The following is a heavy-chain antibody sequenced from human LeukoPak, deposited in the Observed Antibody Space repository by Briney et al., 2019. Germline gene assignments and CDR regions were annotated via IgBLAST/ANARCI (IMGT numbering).Heavy chain of an antibody. CDR3: ARVLYGSGTYYFDY. CDR2: IHYSGST. D-gene: IGHD3-10*01. Sequence: SETLSLTCTVSGGSVSSGSNYWSWIRQPPGKGLEWIGYIHYSGSTSHNPALKSRVTISVDTSKNQFSLKLSSVTAADTAVYYCARVLYGSGTYYFDYWGQGTLVSVSS. CDR1: GGSVSSGSNY. J-gene: IGHJ4*02. V-gene: IGHV4-61*01.